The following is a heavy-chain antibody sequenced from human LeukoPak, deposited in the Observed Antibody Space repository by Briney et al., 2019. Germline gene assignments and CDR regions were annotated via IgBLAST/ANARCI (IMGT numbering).Heavy chain of an antibody. CDR1: GGSISSYY. CDR3: AGHDTYYYDSSSPFFDY. J-gene: IGHJ4*02. Sequence: PSETLSLTCTVSGGSISSYYWSWIRQPPGKGLEWIGYIYYSGSTNYNPSLKSRVTISVDTSKNQFSLKLSSVTAADTAVYYCAGHDTYYYDSSSPFFDYWGQGTLVTVSS. V-gene: IGHV4-59*08. D-gene: IGHD3-22*01. CDR2: IYYSGST.